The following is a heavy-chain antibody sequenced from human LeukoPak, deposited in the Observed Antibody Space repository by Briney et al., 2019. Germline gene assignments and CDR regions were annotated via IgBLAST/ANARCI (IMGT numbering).Heavy chain of an antibody. J-gene: IGHJ5*02. D-gene: IGHD1-7*01. Sequence: SETLSLACTVAGDSISSYHWNWIRQPAGKGLEWIGRIYTSGSTNYNPSIKSRVTMSIDTSKNQFSLKLNSVTAADTAMYYCAGDLVEGTTTWGQGTLVTVSS. V-gene: IGHV4-4*07. CDR3: AGDLVEGTTT. CDR2: IYTSGST. CDR1: GDSISSYH.